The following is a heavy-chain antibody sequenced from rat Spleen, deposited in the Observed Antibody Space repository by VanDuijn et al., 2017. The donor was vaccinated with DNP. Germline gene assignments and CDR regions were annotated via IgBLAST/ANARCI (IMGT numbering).Heavy chain of an antibody. CDR2: ISYDDSST. CDR1: GFIFSNYW. CDR3: ARHRTLMPYYYSMDA. J-gene: IGHJ4*01. V-gene: IGHV5-31*01. Sequence: EVQLVESGGGPVQPGRSLKLSCVASGFIFSNYWMTWIRQAPGKGLEWVASISYDDSSTYYRDSVKGRFTISRDNAKNTLYLQMDSLRSEDTATYYCARHRTLMPYYYSMDAWGQGASVTVSS. D-gene: IGHD2-5*01.